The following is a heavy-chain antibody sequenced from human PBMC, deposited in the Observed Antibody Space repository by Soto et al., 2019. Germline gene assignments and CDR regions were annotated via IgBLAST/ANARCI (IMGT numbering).Heavy chain of an antibody. CDR1: GASISSNNYY. V-gene: IGHV4-39*01. Sequence: SETLSLTCTVSGASISSNNYYWCWIRQPPGKGLEWIGSIYYSGSTYYNPSLRSRVTISVDTSKNQFSLKLSSVTAADTAVYYCARLSPFHCSSTTCYQYYYMDVWGKGTTVTVSS. J-gene: IGHJ6*03. CDR3: ARLSPFHCSSTTCYQYYYMDV. D-gene: IGHD2-2*01. CDR2: IYYSGST.